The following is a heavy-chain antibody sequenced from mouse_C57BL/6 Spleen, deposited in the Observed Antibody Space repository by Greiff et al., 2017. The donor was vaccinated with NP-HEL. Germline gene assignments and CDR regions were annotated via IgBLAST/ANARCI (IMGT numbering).Heavy chain of an antibody. CDR1: GFTFSSYG. CDR3: ARLYDGYYDF. CDR2: ISSGGSYT. Sequence: DVQLVESGGDLVKPGGSLKLSCAASGFTFSSYGMSWVRQTPDKRLEWVATISSGGSYTYYPDSVKGRFTISRDNAKNTLYLQMSSLKSEDTAMYYCARLYDGYYDFWGQGTLVTVSA. V-gene: IGHV5-6*01. D-gene: IGHD2-3*01. J-gene: IGHJ3*01.